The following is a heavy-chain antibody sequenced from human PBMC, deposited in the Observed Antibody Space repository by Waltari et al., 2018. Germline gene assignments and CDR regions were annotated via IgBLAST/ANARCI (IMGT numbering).Heavy chain of an antibody. CDR1: GFSFSNYW. CDR2: IKEDGSKE. J-gene: IGHJ4*02. D-gene: IGHD1-26*01. V-gene: IGHV3-7*04. CDR3: ARDWEGERPNFDY. Sequence: EVQLVESGGGLVEPGGSLRLSCVASGFSFSNYWMSWVRQAPGKGLGWVADIKEDGSKEYYLGSVKGRFTIARDNAKNSVYLQMNSLRPEDTAVYYCARDWEGERPNFDYWGQGTLVTVSS.